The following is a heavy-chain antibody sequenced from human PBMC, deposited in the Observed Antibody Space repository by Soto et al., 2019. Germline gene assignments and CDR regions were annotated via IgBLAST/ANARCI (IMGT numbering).Heavy chain of an antibody. CDR1: GGSISSSSYY. V-gene: IGHV4-39*01. J-gene: IGHJ6*02. CDR2: IYYSGST. CDR3: AILPGEQQLVPADYYGMDV. Sequence: PSETLSLTCTVSGGSISSSSYYWGWIRQPPGKGLEWIGSIYYSGSTYYNPSLKSRVTISVDTSKNQLSLKLSSVTAADTAVYYCAILPGEQQLVPADYYGMDVWGQGTTVTVSS. D-gene: IGHD6-13*01.